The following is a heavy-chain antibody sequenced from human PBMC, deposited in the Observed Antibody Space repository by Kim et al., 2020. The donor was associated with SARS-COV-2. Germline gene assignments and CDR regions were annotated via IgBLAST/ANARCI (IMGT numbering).Heavy chain of an antibody. D-gene: IGHD3-10*01. CDR3: ASLGRLWFGELGFDY. CDR1: GGSISSSSYY. CDR2: IYYRGST. Sequence: SETLSLTCTVSGGSISSSSYYWGWIRQPPGKGLEWIGSIYYRGSTYYNPSLKSRVTISVDTSKNQFSLKLSSVTAADTAVYYCASLGRLWFGELGFDYWGQGTLVTVSS. V-gene: IGHV4-39*01. J-gene: IGHJ4*02.